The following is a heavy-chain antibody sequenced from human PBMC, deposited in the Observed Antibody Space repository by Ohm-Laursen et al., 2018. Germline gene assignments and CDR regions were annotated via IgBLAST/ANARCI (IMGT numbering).Heavy chain of an antibody. J-gene: IGHJ4*02. D-gene: IGHD6-19*01. V-gene: IGHV3-7*01. Sequence: SLRLSCSAFGFTFSTYCMSWVRQAPGKGLEWVANIKPDGSEKYYVDSVKGRFTISRDNAKNSLYLQMNSLRAEDTAVYSCAVGDRGTTAVAGDFWGPGTLVTVSS. CDR2: IKPDGSEK. CDR3: AVGDRGTTAVAGDF. CDR1: GFTFSTYC.